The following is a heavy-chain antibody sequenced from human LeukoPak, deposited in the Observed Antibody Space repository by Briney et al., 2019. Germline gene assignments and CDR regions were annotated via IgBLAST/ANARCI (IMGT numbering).Heavy chain of an antibody. CDR2: IYPGDSDT. CDR3: ARQWRGYCSSTSCYLPNWFDP. D-gene: IGHD2-2*01. CDR1: GYSFTSYW. V-gene: IGHV5-51*01. J-gene: IGHJ5*02. Sequence: GESLKISCKGSGYSFTSYWTGWVRQMPGKGLEWMGIIYPGDSDTRYSPSFQGQVTISADKSISTAYLQWSSLKASDTAMYYCARQWRGYCSSTSCYLPNWFDPWGQGTLATVSS.